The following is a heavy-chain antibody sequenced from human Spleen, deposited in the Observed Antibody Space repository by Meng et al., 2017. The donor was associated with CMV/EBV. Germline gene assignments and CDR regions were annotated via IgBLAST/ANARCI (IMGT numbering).Heavy chain of an antibody. D-gene: IGHD5-24*01. CDR2: ISGSGGST. V-gene: IGHV3-23*01. CDR3: AKDRDGYNFI. J-gene: IGHJ4*02. Sequence: GGSLRLSCAASGLTFSSYGMSWVRQAPGKGLEWVSAISGSGGSTYYADSVKGRFTISRDNSKNTLYLQMNSLRAEDTAVYYCAKDRDGYNFIWGQGTLVTVSS. CDR1: GLTFSSYG.